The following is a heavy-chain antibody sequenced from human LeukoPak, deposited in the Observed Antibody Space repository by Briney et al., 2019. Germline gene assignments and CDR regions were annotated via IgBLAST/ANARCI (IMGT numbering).Heavy chain of an antibody. D-gene: IGHD1-26*01. CDR3: AKHRGVGATRALDY. Sequence: QTGGSLRLSCAASGFTFSSYAMSRVRQAPGKGLEWVSAISGSGSSTYYADSVKGRFTISRNTSKNTLYLQMNSLRAEDTAVFYCAKHRGVGATRALDYWGQGTLVTVSS. V-gene: IGHV3-23*01. CDR1: GFTFSSYA. J-gene: IGHJ4*02. CDR2: ISGSGSST.